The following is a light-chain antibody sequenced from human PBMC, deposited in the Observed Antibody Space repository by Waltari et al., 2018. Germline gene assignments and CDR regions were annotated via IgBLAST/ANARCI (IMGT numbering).Light chain of an antibody. Sequence: EIVLPQSPGTLSLSPGETTTLSCRASHRVNEYLAWYQQKPAQAPRLLIYNAAKRATGIPARFSGSGSGTDFTLTISSLEPEDSAVYYCQQRSNWPPITFGQGTRLEIK. CDR3: QQRSNWPPIT. J-gene: IGKJ5*01. CDR2: NAA. V-gene: IGKV3-11*01. CDR1: HRVNEY.